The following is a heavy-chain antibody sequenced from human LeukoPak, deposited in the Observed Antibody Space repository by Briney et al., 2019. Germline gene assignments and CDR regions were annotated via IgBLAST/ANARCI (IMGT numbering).Heavy chain of an antibody. J-gene: IGHJ6*03. CDR2: INPNSGGT. CDR3: ATLSGYYNTPYYYYMDV. D-gene: IGHD3-9*01. Sequence: ASVKVSCKASGYTFTGYYMHWVRQAPGQGLEWMGWINPNSGGTNYAQKFQGRVTMTEDTSTDTAYMELSSLRSEDTAVYYCATLSGYYNTPYYYYMDVWGKGTTVTVSS. CDR1: GYTFTGYY. V-gene: IGHV1-2*02.